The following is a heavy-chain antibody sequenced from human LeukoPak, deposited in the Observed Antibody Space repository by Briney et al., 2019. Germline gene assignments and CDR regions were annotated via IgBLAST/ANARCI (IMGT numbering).Heavy chain of an antibody. CDR1: GLIFSNKA. V-gene: IGHV3-23*01. CDR2: VDSTGVYT. CDR3: ASGSAGGRPYYFDY. Sequence: GGSLSLSCAASGLIFSNKAMSWVRQAPGKGLEWIAAVDSTGVYTWYADSVKGRFIISRDNSVNTLYLRMNSLTAADTAVYYCASGSAGGRPYYFDYWGQGSLVTVSS. D-gene: IGHD2-15*01. J-gene: IGHJ4*02.